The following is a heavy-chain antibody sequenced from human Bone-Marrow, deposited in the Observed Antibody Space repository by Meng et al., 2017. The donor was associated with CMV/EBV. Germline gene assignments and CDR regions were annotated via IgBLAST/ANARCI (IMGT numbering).Heavy chain of an antibody. CDR1: GFTFSSYA. J-gene: IGHJ6*02. CDR2: ISYDGSNK. Sequence: EGSLRLSCAASGFTFSSYAMHWVRQAPGKGLEWVAVISYDGSNKYYADSVKGRFTISRDNSKNTLYLQMNSLRAEDTAVYYCARDFWLPYSGSYIGYYYGMDVWGQGTTVTVSS. V-gene: IGHV3-30-3*01. D-gene: IGHD1-26*01. CDR3: ARDFWLPYSGSYIGYYYGMDV.